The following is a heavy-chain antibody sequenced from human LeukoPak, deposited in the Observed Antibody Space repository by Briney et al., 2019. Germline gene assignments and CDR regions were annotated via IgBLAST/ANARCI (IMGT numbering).Heavy chain of an antibody. V-gene: IGHV1-3*01. CDR2: INAGNGNT. J-gene: IGHJ5*02. CDR3: ARARIMITFWGALSWFDP. Sequence: ASVEVSCKASGYTFTSYAMHWVRQAPGQRLEWMGWINAGNGNTKYSQKFQGRVTITRDTSASTAYMELSSLRSEDTAVYYCARARIMITFWGALSWFDPWGQGTLVTVSS. CDR1: GYTFTSYA. D-gene: IGHD3-16*01.